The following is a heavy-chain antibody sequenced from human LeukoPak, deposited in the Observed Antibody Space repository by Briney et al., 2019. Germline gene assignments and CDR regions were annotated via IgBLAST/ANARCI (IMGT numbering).Heavy chain of an antibody. Sequence: GGSLRLSCAASGFTFSSYEMNWVRQAPGKGLEWVSVIYSGGSTYYADSVKGRFTISRDNSKNTLYLQMNSLRAEDTAVYYCARGSFDYWGQGTLVTVSP. CDR1: GFTFSSYE. J-gene: IGHJ4*02. CDR3: ARGSFDY. CDR2: IYSGGST. V-gene: IGHV3-66*01.